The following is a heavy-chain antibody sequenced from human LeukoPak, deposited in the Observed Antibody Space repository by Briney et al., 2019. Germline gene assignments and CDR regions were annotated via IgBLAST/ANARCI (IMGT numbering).Heavy chain of an antibody. CDR2: IIPIFGTA. CDR1: GGTFSSYA. Sequence: GASVKVSCKASGGTFSSYAISWVRQAPGQGLEWMGGIIPIFGTANCAQKFQGRVTITTDESTSIAYMELSSLRSEDTAVYYCARDRTLYYDFWSGYGGNNWFDPWGQGTLVTVSS. V-gene: IGHV1-69*05. CDR3: ARDRTLYYDFWSGYGGNNWFDP. J-gene: IGHJ5*02. D-gene: IGHD3-3*01.